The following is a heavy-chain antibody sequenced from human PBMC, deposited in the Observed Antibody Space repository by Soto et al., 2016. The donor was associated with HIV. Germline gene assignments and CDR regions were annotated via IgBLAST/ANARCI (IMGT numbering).Heavy chain of an antibody. Sequence: EVQLVESGGGLVQPGGSLRLSCAASGFTVSSNYMSWVRQAPGKGLEWVSVIYSGGSTYYADSVKGRFTISRDNSKNTLYLQMNSLRAEDTAVYYCARAPPSLYSSSSPYYFDYWGQGTLVTVSS. D-gene: IGHD6-13*01. J-gene: IGHJ4*02. V-gene: IGHV3-66*01. CDR2: IYSGGST. CDR3: ARAPPSLYSSSSPYYFDY. CDR1: GFTVSSNY.